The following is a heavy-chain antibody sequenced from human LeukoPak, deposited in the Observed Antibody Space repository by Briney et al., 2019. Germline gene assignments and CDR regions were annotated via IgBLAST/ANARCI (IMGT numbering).Heavy chain of an antibody. J-gene: IGHJ5*02. CDR2: IYHSGST. Sequence: PSGTLSLTCAVSGGSISSSNWWSWVRQPPGKGLEWIGEIYHSGSTNYNPSLKSRVTISVDKSKNQFSLKLSSVTAADTAVYYCARTFLYYDSSGYYYEGWFDPWGQGTLVTVSS. V-gene: IGHV4-4*02. D-gene: IGHD3-22*01. CDR1: GGSISSSNW. CDR3: ARTFLYYDSSGYYYEGWFDP.